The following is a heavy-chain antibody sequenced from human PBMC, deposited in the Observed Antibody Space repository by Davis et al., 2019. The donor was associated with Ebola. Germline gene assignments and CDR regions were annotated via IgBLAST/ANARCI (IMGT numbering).Heavy chain of an antibody. J-gene: IGHJ4*02. CDR1: GGSFSGYY. CDR2: INHSGST. D-gene: IGHD3-16*02. V-gene: IGHV4-34*01. Sequence: SETLSLTCAVYGGSFSGYYWSWIRQPPGKGLEWIGEINHSGSTNYNPSLKSRVTISVDTSKNQFSLKLSSVTAADTAVYYCARGGGAITFGGVIVTQPTPFDYWGQGTLVTVSS. CDR3: ARGGGAITFGGVIVTQPTPFDY.